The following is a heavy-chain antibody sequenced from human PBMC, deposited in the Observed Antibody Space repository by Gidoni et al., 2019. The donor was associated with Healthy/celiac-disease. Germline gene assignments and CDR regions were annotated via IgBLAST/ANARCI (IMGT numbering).Heavy chain of an antibody. CDR3: ARGDYDSSGYLGGY. CDR2: ISYEGSNK. V-gene: IGHV3-30-3*01. J-gene: IGHJ4*02. Sequence: QVQLVESGGGVVQPVRSLRLSCAAAAVTFSSYAMHWLRQAPGQGLEWVAVISYEGSNKYYADTVKGRFTISRDNSKNTLYLQMNSLRAEDTAVYYCARGDYDSSGYLGGYWGQGTLVTVSS. D-gene: IGHD3-22*01. CDR1: AVTFSSYA.